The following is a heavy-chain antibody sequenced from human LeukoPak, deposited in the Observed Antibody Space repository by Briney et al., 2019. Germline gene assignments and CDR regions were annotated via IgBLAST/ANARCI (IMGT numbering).Heavy chain of an antibody. CDR1: GYTLTELS. D-gene: IGHD2-8*02. V-gene: IGHV1-24*01. CDR2: FDPEDGET. J-gene: IGHJ3*02. CDR3: ATSYGWWXXXXXAFXI. Sequence: ASVKVSCKVSGYTLTELSMHWVRQAPGKGLEWMGGFDPEDGETIYAQKFQGRVTMTEDTSTDTAYMELSILRSEDTAVYYCATSYGWWXXXXXAFXIWGXXTMVTVS.